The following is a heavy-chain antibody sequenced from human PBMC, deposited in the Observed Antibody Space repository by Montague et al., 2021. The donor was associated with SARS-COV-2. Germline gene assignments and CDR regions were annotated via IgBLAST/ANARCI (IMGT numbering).Heavy chain of an antibody. V-gene: IGHV4-39*01. CDR1: GGSISRSSYY. J-gene: IGHJ4*02. CDR3: ARPLFGGSYLSLFDY. Sequence: SETLSLTCTVSGGSISRSSYYWSWIRPPPGKELVWIGCIYYSGNSYYNPSLKSPVTISVDTSKNQFSLKLISVTAAATAVYSCARPLFGGSYLSLFDYWGQGTLVTVSS. D-gene: IGHD1-26*01. CDR2: IYYSGNS.